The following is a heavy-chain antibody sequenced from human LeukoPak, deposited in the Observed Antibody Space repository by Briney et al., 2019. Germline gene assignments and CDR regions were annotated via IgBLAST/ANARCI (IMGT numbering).Heavy chain of an antibody. CDR1: GYTFTSFV. CDR3: ARTAPGRSAFDI. V-gene: IGHV1-18*01. CDR2: ISADNGNT. D-gene: IGHD1-14*01. J-gene: IGHJ3*02. Sequence: GASVKVSCKASGYTFTSFVISWVRQAPGQGLEWMGWISADNGNTNYAQKLQGRVTMTTDTSTSTAYMELRSLRSDDTAVYYCARTAPGRSAFDIWGQGTMVTVSS.